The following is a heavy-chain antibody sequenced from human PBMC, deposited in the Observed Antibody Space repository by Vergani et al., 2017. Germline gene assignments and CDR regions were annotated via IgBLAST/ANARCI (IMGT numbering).Heavy chain of an antibody. J-gene: IGHJ6*03. CDR1: GYTFTSYG. CDR3: ARGGYYDSSGYYQYYYYYYMDV. Sequence: QVQLVQSGAEVKKPGASVKVSCKASGYTFTSYGISWVRQAPGQGLEWMGWISAYNGNTNYAQKLQGRVTMTTDTSTSTAYMELRSLRSDDTAVYYCARGGYYDSSGYYQYYYYYYMDVWGKGTTVTVSS. D-gene: IGHD3-22*01. V-gene: IGHV1-18*01. CDR2: ISAYNGNT.